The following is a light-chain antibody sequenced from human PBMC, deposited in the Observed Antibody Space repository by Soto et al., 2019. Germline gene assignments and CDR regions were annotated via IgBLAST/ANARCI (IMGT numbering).Light chain of an antibody. CDR3: QQRGNWPYT. CDR2: DAS. V-gene: IGKV3-11*01. J-gene: IGKJ2*01. Sequence: EIVLTQSPATLSLSPGERATLSCRASQSVSSYLAWYQQKPGQAPTLLIYDASNRATGIPARFSGGGSGTDFTLTLRSREPEDVAVYYCQQRGNWPYTFGQGTKLEIK. CDR1: QSVSSY.